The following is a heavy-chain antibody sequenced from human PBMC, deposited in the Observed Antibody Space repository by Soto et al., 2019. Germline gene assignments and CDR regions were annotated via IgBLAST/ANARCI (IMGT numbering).Heavy chain of an antibody. D-gene: IGHD5-18*01. CDR1: GYSFTNYW. V-gene: IGHV5-51*01. CDR2: MYLGDSDT. Sequence: EVQLVQSGAEVKKPGESLKIACKGSGYSFTNYWIDWVRQMPGKGLEWMGIMYLGDSDTRYSPSFQGQVTISADKSISTAYLHWSSLKASDTAMYYCARVVDTSMAIDYWGQGTLVTVSS. J-gene: IGHJ4*02. CDR3: ARVVDTSMAIDY.